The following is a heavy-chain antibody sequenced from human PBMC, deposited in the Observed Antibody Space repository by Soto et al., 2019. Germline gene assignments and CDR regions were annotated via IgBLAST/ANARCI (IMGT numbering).Heavy chain of an antibody. D-gene: IGHD3-22*01. CDR3: ARLFYYDSSGYSNWFDP. Sequence: ASVKVSCKASGYTFTSYDINWVRQATGQGLEWMGWMNPNSGNTGYAQKFQGRVTMTRNTSISTAYMELSSLRSEDTAVYYCARLFYYDSSGYSNWFDPWGRGTLVTVPS. J-gene: IGHJ5*02. V-gene: IGHV1-8*01. CDR1: GYTFTSYD. CDR2: MNPNSGNT.